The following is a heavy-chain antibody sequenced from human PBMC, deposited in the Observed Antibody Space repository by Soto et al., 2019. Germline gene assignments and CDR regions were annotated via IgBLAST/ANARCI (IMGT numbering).Heavy chain of an antibody. D-gene: IGHD4-17*01. CDR1: NSSRCA. V-gene: IGHV3-23*01. Sequence: NSSRCAMCLIIQAPGKGLEWVSAISGSGGSTYYADSVKGRFTISRDNSKNTLYLQMNSLRAEDTAVYYCANDYGDYDYFDYWGQGTLVTVSS. J-gene: IGHJ4*02. CDR3: ANDYGDYDYFDY. CDR2: ISGSGGST.